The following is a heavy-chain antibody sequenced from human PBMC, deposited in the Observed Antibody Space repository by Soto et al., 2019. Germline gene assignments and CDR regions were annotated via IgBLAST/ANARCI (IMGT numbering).Heavy chain of an antibody. V-gene: IGHV3-23*01. J-gene: IGHJ4*02. CDR3: AKDYSSSSIWRPYFDC. D-gene: IGHD6-6*01. CDR2: LSGSGGST. CDR1: GFTFSSYA. Sequence: PGGSLRLSCAASGFTFSSYAMSWVRQAPGKGLEWVSGLSGSGGSTYYADSVKGRFTISRDNSKNTLYLQMNSLRADDTAVYYCAKDYSSSSIWRPYFDCWGQGTLVTVSS.